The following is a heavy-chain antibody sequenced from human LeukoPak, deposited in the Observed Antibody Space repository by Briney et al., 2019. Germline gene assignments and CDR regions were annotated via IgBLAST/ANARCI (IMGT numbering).Heavy chain of an antibody. V-gene: IGHV3-23*01. Sequence: GGSLRLSCAASGFTFSSYVMSWVRQAPGKGLEWVSAISGSGSTYYADSVKGRFTISRDNSKNTLYLQMNSLRAEDTAVYYCAKSGYNRFDYWGQGTLVTVSS. CDR1: GFTFSSYV. J-gene: IGHJ4*02. CDR3: AKSGYNRFDY. CDR2: ISGSGST. D-gene: IGHD5-24*01.